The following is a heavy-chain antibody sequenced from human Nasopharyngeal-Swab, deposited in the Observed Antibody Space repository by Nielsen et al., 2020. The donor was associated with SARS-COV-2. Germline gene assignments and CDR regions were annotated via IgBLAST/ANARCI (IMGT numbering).Heavy chain of an antibody. J-gene: IGHJ4*02. CDR2: ISYDGSNK. Sequence: SCAASGLTFSSYGMHWVRQAPGKGLEWVAVISYDGSNKYYADSVKGRFTISRDNSKNTLYLQVNSLRAEDTAVYYCARGHNTYCGGDCYSLAPDYWGQGTLVTVSS. D-gene: IGHD2-21*02. CDR3: ARGHNTYCGGDCYSLAPDY. CDR1: GLTFSSYG. V-gene: IGHV3-30*03.